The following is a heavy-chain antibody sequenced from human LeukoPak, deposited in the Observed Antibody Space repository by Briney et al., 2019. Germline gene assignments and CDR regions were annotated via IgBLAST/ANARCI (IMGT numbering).Heavy chain of an antibody. J-gene: IGHJ4*02. D-gene: IGHD3-10*01. Sequence: GGSLRLSCAASGFTFSSYSMNWVRQAPGKGLEWVSSISSSSSYMYYADSVKGRFTISRDNAKNSLYLQMNSLRAEDTAVYYCARVYRKGSGSYYLLYFDYWGQGTLVTVSS. CDR3: ARVYRKGSGSYYLLYFDY. CDR1: GFTFSSYS. CDR2: ISSSSSYM. V-gene: IGHV3-21*01.